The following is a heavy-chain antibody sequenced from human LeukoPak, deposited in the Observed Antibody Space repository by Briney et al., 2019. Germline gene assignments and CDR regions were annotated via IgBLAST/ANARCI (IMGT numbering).Heavy chain of an antibody. CDR3: ARDNAVATLGLGY. CDR2: ISSSSSYI. D-gene: IGHD5-12*01. V-gene: IGHV3-21*01. Sequence: GGSLRLSCAASGFTFSSYSMNWVRQAPGKGLEWVSSISSSSSYIYYADSVKGRFTISRDNAKNSLYLQMNSLRAEDTAVYYCARDNAVATLGLGYWGQGTLVTASS. J-gene: IGHJ4*02. CDR1: GFTFSSYS.